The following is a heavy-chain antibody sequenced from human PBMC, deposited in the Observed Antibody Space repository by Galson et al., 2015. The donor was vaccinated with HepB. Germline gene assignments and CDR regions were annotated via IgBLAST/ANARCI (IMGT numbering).Heavy chain of an antibody. Sequence: SVKVSCKASGYTFINYGINWVRQAPEQGFEWMGWISPNNGDTKSAQKFQGRVTMTTDTTTSTTYMELRSLRSDDTAVYYCAREGTMLRAVTSPHYWGQGTLVTVSS. V-gene: IGHV1-18*01. CDR1: GYTFINYG. CDR2: ISPNNGDT. CDR3: AREGTMLRAVTSPHY. D-gene: IGHD3-10*01. J-gene: IGHJ4*02.